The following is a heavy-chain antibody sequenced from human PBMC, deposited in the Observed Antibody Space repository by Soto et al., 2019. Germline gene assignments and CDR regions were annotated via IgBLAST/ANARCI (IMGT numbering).Heavy chain of an antibody. CDR1: GGSFSGYY. V-gene: IGHV4-34*01. Sequence: TLTLTCAVNGGSFSGYYWSWIRQPPGKGLEWIGEINHSGSTNYNPSLKSRVTISVDTSKNQFSLKLSSVTAADTAVYYCAARHLVVPAARGAFDIWGQGTMVTVSS. CDR2: INHSGST. CDR3: AARHLVVPAARGAFDI. J-gene: IGHJ3*02. D-gene: IGHD2-2*01.